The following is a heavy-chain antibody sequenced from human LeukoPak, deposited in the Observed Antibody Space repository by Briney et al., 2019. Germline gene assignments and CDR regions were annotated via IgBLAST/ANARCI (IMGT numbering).Heavy chain of an antibody. V-gene: IGHV1-18*01. D-gene: IGHD5-24*01. CDR1: GYTFTSYG. CDR2: ISAYNGNT. Sequence: ASVKVSCKASGYTFTSYGISWVRQAPGQGLEWMGWISAYNGNTNYAQKLQGRVTMTTDTSTSTAYMELRSLRSDGTAVYYCARVWIEMATMGEFDYWGQGTLVTVSS. J-gene: IGHJ4*02. CDR3: ARVWIEMATMGEFDY.